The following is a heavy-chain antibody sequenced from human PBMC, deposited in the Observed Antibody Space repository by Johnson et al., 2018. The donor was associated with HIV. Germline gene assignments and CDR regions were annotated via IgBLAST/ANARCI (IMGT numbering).Heavy chain of an antibody. V-gene: IGHV3-53*01. CDR3: ARDRGLDAFDI. J-gene: IGHJ3*02. CDR2: SNWDGGST. CDR1: GFTVSSNY. Sequence: VQLVESGGGLIQPGGSLRLSCAASGFTVSSNYMSWVRQAPGKGLEWVSGSNWDGGSTDYANSVKGRFTISRDNAKNSLFLQMNSLRAEDTAVYYCARDRGLDAFDIWGQGTMVTVSS. D-gene: IGHD3-10*01.